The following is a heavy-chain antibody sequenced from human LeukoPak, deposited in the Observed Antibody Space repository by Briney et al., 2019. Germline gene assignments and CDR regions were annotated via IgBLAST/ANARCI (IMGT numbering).Heavy chain of an antibody. V-gene: IGHV3-30*18. CDR1: GFRVSRSG. CDR3: AKGMWVVREDIGDAFDI. J-gene: IGHJ3*02. D-gene: IGHD3-10*01. Sequence: PGGSLSLACTPSGFRVSRSGMHWVRQAPGKGLEWVAVMSFDESNKFYTDSVKGRFTISRDNYKNTLYLEMNSMRVEDTAVYYCAKGMWVVREDIGDAFDIWGQGTMVTVSS. CDR2: MSFDESNK.